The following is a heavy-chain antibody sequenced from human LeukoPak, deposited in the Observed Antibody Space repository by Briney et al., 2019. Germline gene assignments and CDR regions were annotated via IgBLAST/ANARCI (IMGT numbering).Heavy chain of an antibody. CDR1: GFTFSSHS. D-gene: IGHD2-2*01. Sequence: GGSLRLSCAASGFTFSSHSMNWVRQAPGKGLEWVSSISNSSSYIYYADSVKGRFTISRDNAKNSLYLQMNSLRAEDTAVYYCARVEVVVVPAAAGSMYYYYMDVWGKGTTVTVSS. CDR3: ARVEVVVVPAAAGSMYYYYMDV. J-gene: IGHJ6*03. CDR2: ISNSSSYI. V-gene: IGHV3-21*01.